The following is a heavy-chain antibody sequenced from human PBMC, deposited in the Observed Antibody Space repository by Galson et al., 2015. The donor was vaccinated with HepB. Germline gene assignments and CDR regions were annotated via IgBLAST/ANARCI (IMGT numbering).Heavy chain of an antibody. CDR3: ARDASRGYSYGLDY. V-gene: IGHV4-34*01. CDR2: INHSGST. J-gene: IGHJ4*02. Sequence: TLSLTCAVYGGSFSGYYWSWIRQPPGKGLEWIGEINHSGSTNYNPSLKSRVTISVDTSKNQFSLKLSSVTAADTAVYYCARDASRGYSYGLDYWGQGTLVTVSS. D-gene: IGHD5-18*01. CDR1: GGSFSGYY.